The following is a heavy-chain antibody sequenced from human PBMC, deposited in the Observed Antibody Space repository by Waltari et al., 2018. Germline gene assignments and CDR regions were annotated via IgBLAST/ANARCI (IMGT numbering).Heavy chain of an antibody. D-gene: IGHD5-18*01. CDR3: ASGYSYGWHYFDY. CDR2: IIPIFGTA. V-gene: IGHV1-69*12. J-gene: IGHJ4*02. Sequence: QVQLVQSGAEVKKPGSSVKVSCKASGGTFSSYAISWVRQAPGQGLGWMGGIIPIFGTANDAQKFQGRGTITADEATSTAYMELSSLRSEDTAVYYCASGYSYGWHYFDYWGQGTLVTVSS. CDR1: GGTFSSYA.